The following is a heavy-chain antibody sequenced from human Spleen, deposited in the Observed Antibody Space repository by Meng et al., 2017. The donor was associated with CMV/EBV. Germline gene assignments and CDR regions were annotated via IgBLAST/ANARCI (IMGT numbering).Heavy chain of an antibody. J-gene: IGHJ4*02. CDR2: IYYSGST. D-gene: IGHD5-12*01. Sequence: GSLRLSCTVSGGSVSSGIYYWTWIRQPPGKGLEWIGHIYYSGSTDYNPSLKSRVTVSIDTSKDQFSLKLSSVTAADTAVYYCARESRYSGYSLLDYWGQGTLVTVSS. CDR1: GGSVSSGIYY. V-gene: IGHV4-61*01. CDR3: ARESRYSGYSLLDY.